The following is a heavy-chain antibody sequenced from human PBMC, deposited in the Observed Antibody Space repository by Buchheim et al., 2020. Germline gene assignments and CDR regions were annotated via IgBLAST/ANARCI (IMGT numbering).Heavy chain of an antibody. V-gene: IGHV3-21*01. J-gene: IGHJ4*02. CDR3: ARVYVATIDY. CDR2: ISSSSSYI. CDR1: GFTFSSYS. Sequence: EVQLVESGGGLVKPGGSLRLSCAASGFTFSSYSMNWVRQAPGKGLEWVSSISSSSSYIYYADSVKGRFPISRDNAKNQPYLQMNSLRAEDTAVYYCARVYVATIDYWGQGTL. D-gene: IGHD5-12*01.